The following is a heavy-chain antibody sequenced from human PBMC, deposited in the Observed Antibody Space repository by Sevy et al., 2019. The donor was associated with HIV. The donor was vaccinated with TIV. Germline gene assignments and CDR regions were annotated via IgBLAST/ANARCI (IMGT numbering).Heavy chain of an antibody. J-gene: IGHJ4*02. CDR3: ARDSWTYPYYFDY. V-gene: IGHV4-61*01. D-gene: IGHD3-3*01. CDR2: IHYSGST. Sequence: SETLSLTWTVSGGSVSSGSYFWSWIRQPPGKGLEWIGYIHYSGSTNYNPSLKSRVTISVDTSKNQFSLNLSSVTAADTAVYYCARDSWTYPYYFDYWGQGTLVTVSS. CDR1: GGSVSSGSYF.